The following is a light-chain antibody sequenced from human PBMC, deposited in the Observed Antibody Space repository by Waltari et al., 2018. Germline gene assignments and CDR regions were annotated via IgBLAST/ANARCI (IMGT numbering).Light chain of an antibody. CDR2: RNN. Sequence: QAGLTQAPSVSKALGQTATITCTGNTNNVGKQGAAWLQQHQGHHPKLLCHRNNYRASGHSERFSASRSGNTASLTISGLPPADEADYCGSAWDSSLRAWLLGGGTKLTVL. CDR1: TNNVGKQG. CDR3: SAWDSSLRAWL. V-gene: IGLV10-54*04. J-gene: IGLJ2*01.